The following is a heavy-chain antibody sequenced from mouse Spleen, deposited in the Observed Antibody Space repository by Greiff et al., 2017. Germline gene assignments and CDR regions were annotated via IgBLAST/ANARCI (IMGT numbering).Heavy chain of an antibody. Sequence: EVQGVESGGGLVKPGGSLKLSCAASGFTFSSYAMSWVRQTPEKRLEWVATISSGGSYTYYPDSVKGRFTISRDNAKNTLYLQMSSLRSEDTAMYYCAREFYYYGSSYFDYWGQGTTLTVSS. J-gene: IGHJ2*01. V-gene: IGHV5-9-3*01. CDR3: AREFYYYGSSYFDY. CDR2: ISSGGSYT. CDR1: GFTFSSYA. D-gene: IGHD1-1*01.